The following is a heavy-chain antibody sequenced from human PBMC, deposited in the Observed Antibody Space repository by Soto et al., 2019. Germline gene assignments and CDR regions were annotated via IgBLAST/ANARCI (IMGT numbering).Heavy chain of an antibody. CDR2: IDWDDDK. D-gene: IGHD3-3*01. CDR3: ARRQRRDFWSGYFDY. Sequence: GPTLVNPPQPLTLTCAISWFSPNHSRICGCWIRQPPGKALEWLALIDWDDDKYYSTSLKTRLSISKDTSKNQVVLTMTNIDPVDTATYYCARRQRRDFWSGYFDYWGQGTLVTVPS. CDR1: WFSPNHSRIC. J-gene: IGHJ4*02. V-gene: IGHV2-70*01.